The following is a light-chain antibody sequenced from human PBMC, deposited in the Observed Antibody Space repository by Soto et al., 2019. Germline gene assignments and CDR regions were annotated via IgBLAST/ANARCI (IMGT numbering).Light chain of an antibody. CDR1: QSVSSSY. V-gene: IGKV3-20*01. CDR2: GAS. Sequence: EIVLTQSPGTLSLSPGERATLSCRASQSVSSSYLAWYQQKPGQAPRLLIYGASSRATGIPDRFSGSGSGTDFTLTISSLEPEDFALYYCQQRGSWPLTFGGGTKVEIK. J-gene: IGKJ4*01. CDR3: QQRGSWPLT.